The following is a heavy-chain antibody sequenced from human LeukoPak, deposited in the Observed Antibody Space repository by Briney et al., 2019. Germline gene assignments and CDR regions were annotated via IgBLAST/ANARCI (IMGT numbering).Heavy chain of an antibody. CDR2: IWYDGSNK. Sequence: PGGSLRLSCAASGFTFSSYEMKWVRQAPGKGLEWVAVIWYDGSNKYYADSVKGRFTISRDNSKNTLYLRMNSLRAEDTAVYYCARALEANYFDYWGQGTLVTVSS. CDR3: ARALEANYFDY. CDR1: GFTFSSYE. V-gene: IGHV3-33*08. J-gene: IGHJ4*02.